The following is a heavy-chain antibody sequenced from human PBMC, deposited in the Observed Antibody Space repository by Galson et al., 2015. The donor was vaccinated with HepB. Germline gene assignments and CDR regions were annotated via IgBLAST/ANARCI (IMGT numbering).Heavy chain of an antibody. V-gene: IGHV5-51*01. CDR3: VKDYGGNFVFRYYVDS. D-gene: IGHD4-23*01. J-gene: IGHJ4*02. CDR2: TYPGDSDT. Sequence: QSGAEVKKPGESLRISCKASGYRFTNYWIGWVRQLPGKGLEWMGITYPGDSDTRYSPSFQGQVTISVDKSFNTAYLQWSSLKASDTAMYYCVKDYGGNFVFRYYVDSWGRGTLVTVSS. CDR1: GYRFTNYW.